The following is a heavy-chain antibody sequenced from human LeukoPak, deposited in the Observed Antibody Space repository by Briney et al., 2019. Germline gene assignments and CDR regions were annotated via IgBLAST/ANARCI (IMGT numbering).Heavy chain of an antibody. Sequence: GASVKVSCKASGYTFTSYGISWVRQAPGQGLEWMGWISAYNGNTNYAQKLQGRVTMTTDTSTSTAYMELRSLRSDDTAVYYCAGERREYSSSSALFYWGQGTLVTVSS. J-gene: IGHJ4*02. V-gene: IGHV1-18*01. CDR2: ISAYNGNT. CDR3: AGERREYSSSSALFY. D-gene: IGHD6-6*01. CDR1: GYTFTSYG.